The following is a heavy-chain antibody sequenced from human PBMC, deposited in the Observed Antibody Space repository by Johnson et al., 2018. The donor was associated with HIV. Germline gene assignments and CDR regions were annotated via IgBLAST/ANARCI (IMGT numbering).Heavy chain of an antibody. Sequence: VQLVESGGGVVQPGRSLRLSCAASGFTFDDYGMTWVRQAPGKGLEWVSGINWNGDSTGYADSVKGRFTISRDNAKNSLYLQMNSLRAEDTALYYCARFGRGGSHAFDIWGQGTMVTVSS. D-gene: IGHD5-24*01. V-gene: IGHV3-20*04. CDR2: INWNGDST. CDR1: GFTFDDYG. J-gene: IGHJ3*02. CDR3: ARFGRGGSHAFDI.